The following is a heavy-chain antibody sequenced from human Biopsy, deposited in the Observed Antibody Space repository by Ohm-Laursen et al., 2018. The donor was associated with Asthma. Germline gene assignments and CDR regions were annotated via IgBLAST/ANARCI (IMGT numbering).Heavy chain of an antibody. Sequence: SLRLSCAASGFTSGDYWMSWVRQVPGKGLEWVAVISYDGSITHYADSVKGRFTISRDNSKNTVYLDISSLRIEDTAVFYCGIVVAANPFQGDCWGQGTLVTVSS. D-gene: IGHD2-15*01. J-gene: IGHJ4*02. CDR2: ISYDGSIT. CDR3: GIVVAANPFQGDC. CDR1: GFTSGDYW. V-gene: IGHV3-30*03.